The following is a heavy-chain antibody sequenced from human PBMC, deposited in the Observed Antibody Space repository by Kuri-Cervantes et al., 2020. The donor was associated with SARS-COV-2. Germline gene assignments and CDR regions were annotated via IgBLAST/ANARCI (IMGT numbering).Heavy chain of an antibody. CDR3: ARSYCTSTSCYRRADFDY. CDR1: GGSISSSSYY. J-gene: IGHJ4*02. CDR2: IYYSGST. D-gene: IGHD2-2*02. Sequence: SETLSLTCTVSGGSISSSSYYWGWIRQPPGKGLEWIGSIYYSGSTYYNPSLKSRVTISVDTSKNQFSLKLSSVTAADTAVYYCARSYCTSTSCYRRADFDYWGQGALVTVSS. V-gene: IGHV4-39*01.